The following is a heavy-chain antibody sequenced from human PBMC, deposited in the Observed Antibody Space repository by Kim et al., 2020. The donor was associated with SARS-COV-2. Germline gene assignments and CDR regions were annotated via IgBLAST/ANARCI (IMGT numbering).Heavy chain of an antibody. CDR1: GGSISSSNW. V-gene: IGHV4-4*02. Sequence: SETLSLTCAVSGGSISSSNWWSWVRQPPGKGLEWIGEIYHSGSTNYNPSLKSRVTISVDKSKNQFSLKLSSVTAADTAVYYCARASYSSSWYALDITYYYGMGVWGQGTTVTVSS. CDR3: ARASYSSSWYALDITYYYGMGV. D-gene: IGHD6-13*01. CDR2: IYHSGST. J-gene: IGHJ6*02.